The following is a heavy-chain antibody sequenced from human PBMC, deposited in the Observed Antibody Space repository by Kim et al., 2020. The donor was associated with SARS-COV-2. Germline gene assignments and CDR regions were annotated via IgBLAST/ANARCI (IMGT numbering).Heavy chain of an antibody. CDR2: LQDNGTT. V-gene: IGHV4-59*13. J-gene: IGHJ4*02. D-gene: IGHD2-15*01. CDR3: ARGYCLAGRCYSSPDY. CDR1: GDSISIYY. Sequence: SETLSLTCSVSGDSISIYYCSWVRQPPRKGQEWIGYLQDNGTTNSNPSLKRRVTMSIDAPTNQFSLKLTAVTAADTAVYYCARGYCLAGRCYSSPDYWGQGALVTVSS.